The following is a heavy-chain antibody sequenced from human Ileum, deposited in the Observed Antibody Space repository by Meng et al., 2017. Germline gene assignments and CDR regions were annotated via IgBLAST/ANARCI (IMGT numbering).Heavy chain of an antibody. CDR1: EITVSHNY. CDR3: TRETFTGSYPDFFDT. CDR2: IYSDGTT. V-gene: IGHV3-66*02. J-gene: IGHJ3*02. Sequence: SCTASEITVSHNYMSWVRQAPGKGLEWVSVIYSDGTTYYADSVKGRFTISRDDSMNTLYLQMNSLRADDTAVYYCTRETFTGSYPDFFDTWGHGTLVTVSS. D-gene: IGHD1-26*01.